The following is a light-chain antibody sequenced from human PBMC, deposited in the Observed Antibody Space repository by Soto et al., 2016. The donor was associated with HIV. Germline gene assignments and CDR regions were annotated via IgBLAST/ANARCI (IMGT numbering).Light chain of an antibody. CDR1: SLRSYY. CDR2: DKN. CDR3: NSRDSSDLHPVI. V-gene: IGLV3-19*01. Sequence: SSELTQDPDVSVALGQTVRISCQGDSLRSYYASWYQQKPGQAPVLVIYDKNNRPSGIPDRFSGSNSGNTASLTITGAQAEDEADYYCNSRDSSDLHPVIFGGGTKLTVL. J-gene: IGLJ2*01.